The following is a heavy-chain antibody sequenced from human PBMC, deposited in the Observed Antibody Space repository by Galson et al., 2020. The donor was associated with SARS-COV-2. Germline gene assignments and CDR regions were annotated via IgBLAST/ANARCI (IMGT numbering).Heavy chain of an antibody. D-gene: IGHD3-3*01. Sequence: ASVKVSCKASGYTFTSYYMHWVRQAPGQGLEWMGIINPSGGSTSYAQKFQGRVTMTRDTSTSTVYMELSSLRSEDTAVYYCARDSHYYDFWSGYYFGGGADYYYYMDVWGKGTTVTVSS. J-gene: IGHJ6*03. CDR3: ARDSHYYDFWSGYYFGGGADYYYYMDV. CDR1: GYTFTSYY. CDR2: INPSGGST. V-gene: IGHV1-46*01.